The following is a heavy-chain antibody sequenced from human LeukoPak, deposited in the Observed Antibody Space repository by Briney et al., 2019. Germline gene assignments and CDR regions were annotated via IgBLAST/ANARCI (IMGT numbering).Heavy chain of an antibody. CDR1: GFTFSSYG. V-gene: IGHV3-23*01. Sequence: GGSLRLSCVASGFTFSSYGMSWVRQAPGKGLEWVSAISGSGGSTYYADSVKGRFTISRDNSKNTLYLQMNSLRAEDTAVYYCARGHSGWYDYWGQGTLVTVSS. CDR3: ARGHSGWYDY. CDR2: ISGSGGST. D-gene: IGHD6-19*01. J-gene: IGHJ4*02.